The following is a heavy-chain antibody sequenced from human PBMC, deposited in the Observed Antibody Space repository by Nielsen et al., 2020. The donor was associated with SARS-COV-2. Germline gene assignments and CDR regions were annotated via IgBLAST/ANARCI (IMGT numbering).Heavy chain of an antibody. CDR1: GFSLSTSGVG. J-gene: IGHJ5*02. D-gene: IGHD2-2*01. CDR3: AHSPYCSSTNCEKWFDP. CDR2: IYWDDDK. V-gene: IGHV2-5*02. Sequence: SGPTLVKPTQTLTLTCTFSGFSLSTSGVGVGWIRQPPGKALEWLALIYWDDDKRYSPSLKSRLTITKDTSKNQVVLTMANMVPVDTGTYYCAHSPYCSSTNCEKWFDPWGQGTLVTVSS.